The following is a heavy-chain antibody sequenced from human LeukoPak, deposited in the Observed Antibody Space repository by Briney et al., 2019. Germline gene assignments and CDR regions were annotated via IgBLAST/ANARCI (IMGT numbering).Heavy chain of an antibody. CDR2: INHSGST. J-gene: IGHJ4*02. V-gene: IGHV4-39*01. Sequence: SETLSLTCTVSGGSISSSSYYWGWIRQPPGKGLEWIGEINHSGSTNYNPSLKSRVTISVDTSKNQFSLKLSSVTAADTAVYYCARQTVTWGQGTLVTVSS. CDR3: ARQTVT. CDR1: GGSISSSSYY. D-gene: IGHD4-17*01.